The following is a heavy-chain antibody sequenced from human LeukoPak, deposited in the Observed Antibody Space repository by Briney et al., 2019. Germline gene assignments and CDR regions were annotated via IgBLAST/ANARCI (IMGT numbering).Heavy chain of an antibody. Sequence: PGGSLRLSCAASGFTISTYAMHWVRQAPGKGLEWVAVISYDGSNKCYADSVKGRFTISRDNSKNTLYLQMNSLRTEDTAVYYCARDNYGFDYWGQGTLVTVSS. D-gene: IGHD3-10*01. CDR3: ARDNYGFDY. V-gene: IGHV3-30-3*01. CDR2: ISYDGSNK. CDR1: GFTISTYA. J-gene: IGHJ4*02.